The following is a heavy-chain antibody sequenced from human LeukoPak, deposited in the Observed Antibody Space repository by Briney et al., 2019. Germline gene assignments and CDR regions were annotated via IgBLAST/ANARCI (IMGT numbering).Heavy chain of an antibody. J-gene: IGHJ5*02. CDR3: PRLDSSTGGTIWFDP. V-gene: IGHV4-39*01. Sequence: SETQSLTCTVSGGSISSTTYYWGWIRQPPGEGVEWIGSIDYSGTTYYNPSLKSRVTISVDTSKNQFSLQLSSVTAADTAVYYCPRLDSSTGGTIWFDPWGQGILVTVSS. CDR1: GGSISSTTYY. CDR2: IDYSGTT. D-gene: IGHD6-13*01.